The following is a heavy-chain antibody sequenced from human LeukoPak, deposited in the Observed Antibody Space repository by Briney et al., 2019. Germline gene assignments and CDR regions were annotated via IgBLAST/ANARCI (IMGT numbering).Heavy chain of an antibody. CDR1: GFTSSNYW. D-gene: IGHD3-22*01. J-gene: IGHJ1*01. V-gene: IGHV3-74*01. CDR2: IKSDGRT. CDR3: ARAPSEIGGYYPEYFRH. Sequence: GGSLRLSCVPAGFTSSNYWMHWVRQAPGKGLVWVSRIKSDGRTNYADSVKGRFTISRDNAKNTVSLQMNSLRAEDTGVYYCARAPSEIGGYYPEYFRHWGQGTLVTVSS.